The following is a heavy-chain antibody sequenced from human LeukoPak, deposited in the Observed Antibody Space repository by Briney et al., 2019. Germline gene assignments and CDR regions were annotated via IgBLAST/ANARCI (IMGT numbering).Heavy chain of an antibody. V-gene: IGHV3-48*01. D-gene: IGHD6-13*01. CDR2: ISSSSSTI. CDR3: AKDRPYSSRSLES. CDR1: GFTFSSYS. Sequence: GGSLRLSCAASGFTFSSYSMNWVRQAPGKGLEGVSYISSSSSTIYYADSVKGRFNISRDNSKNTLYLQMNSLRAEDTAVYYCAKDRPYSSRSLESWGQGTLVTVSS. J-gene: IGHJ4*02.